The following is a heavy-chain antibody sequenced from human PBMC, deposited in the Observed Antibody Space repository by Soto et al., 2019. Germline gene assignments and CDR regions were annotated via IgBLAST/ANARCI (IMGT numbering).Heavy chain of an antibody. D-gene: IGHD4-4*01. CDR3: ARGNHYSNYYYYYGMDV. CDR1: GYTFTSYA. Sequence: ASVKVSCKASGYTFTSYAMHWVRQAPGQRLEWMGWINAGNGNTKYSQKFQGRVTITRDTSASTAYMELSSLRSEDTAVYYCARGNHYSNYYYYYGMDVWGQGTTVTVS. V-gene: IGHV1-3*01. CDR2: INAGNGNT. J-gene: IGHJ6*02.